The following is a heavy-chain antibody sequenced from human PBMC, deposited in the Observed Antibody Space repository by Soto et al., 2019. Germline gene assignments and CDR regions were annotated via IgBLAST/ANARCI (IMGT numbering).Heavy chain of an antibody. J-gene: IGHJ4*02. V-gene: IGHV4-59*01. Sequence: QVQLQESGPGLVKPSETLSLTCSVSGGSISDYYWSWIRQSPEKGLEYIAYSSYGGITNLNGALTGRVTMSIDTSKNQFSLKATSLTAADTAVYYCARARKATYITGGFASCGQGTLVTVSS. D-gene: IGHD3-3*01. CDR1: GGSISDYY. CDR2: SSYGGIT. CDR3: ARARKATYITGGFAS.